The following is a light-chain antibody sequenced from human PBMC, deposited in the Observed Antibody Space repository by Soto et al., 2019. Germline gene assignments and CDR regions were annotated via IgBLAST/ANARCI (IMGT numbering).Light chain of an antibody. V-gene: IGLV1-40*01. CDR2: GNK. CDR1: SSNIGACYD. CDR3: QSYDNSLSGYI. J-gene: IGLJ1*01. Sequence: QSVLTQPPSVSGGPGQRVTISCTGSSSNIGACYDVHWCPQLSRTAPKLLIYGNKNRSAGIPDRFSGSKSGTSPSLAITGLQTEDEGDYYCQSYDNSLSGYIFGTGTKVTVL.